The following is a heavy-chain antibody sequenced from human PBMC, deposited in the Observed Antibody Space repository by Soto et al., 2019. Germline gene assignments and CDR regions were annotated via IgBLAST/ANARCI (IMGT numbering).Heavy chain of an antibody. CDR1: GFTFSNYW. CDR3: ARDLASTTIPNY. Sequence: EVQLVESGGGLVQPGGSLRLSCAASGFTFSNYWMSWVRQAPGKGLEWVANIKQDGSEKYYVDSVKGRFTISRDNAKNSLYLQMSSLRAEDSAVYYCARDLASTTIPNYWGQGTLVTVAS. J-gene: IGHJ4*02. D-gene: IGHD4-17*01. V-gene: IGHV3-7*04. CDR2: IKQDGSEK.